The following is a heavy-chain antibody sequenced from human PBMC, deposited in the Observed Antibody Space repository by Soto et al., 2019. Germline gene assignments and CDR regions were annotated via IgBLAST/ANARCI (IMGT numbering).Heavy chain of an antibody. Sequence: PGGSLRLSCAASGFTFSSYGMHWVRQAPGKGLEWVAVISYDGSNKYYADSVKGRFTISRDNSKNTLYLQMNSLRAEDTAVYYCAKSFLRIVVVVAATDYWGQGTMVTVYS. V-gene: IGHV3-30*18. D-gene: IGHD2-15*01. CDR3: AKSFLRIVVVVAATDY. CDR2: ISYDGSNK. J-gene: IGHJ4*02. CDR1: GFTFSSYG.